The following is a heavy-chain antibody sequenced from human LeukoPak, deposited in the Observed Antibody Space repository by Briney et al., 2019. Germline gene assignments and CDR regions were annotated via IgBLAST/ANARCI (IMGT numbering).Heavy chain of an antibody. V-gene: IGHV3-23*01. J-gene: IGHJ4*02. D-gene: IGHD3-22*01. Sequence: PGGSPRLSCAVSGITLSNYGMSWVRQAPGKGLEWVAGISGSGGSTNYTDSVKGRFTISRDNPKNTLYLQMNSLTVEDTAVYFCAKRGVVIRVILVGFHKEAYYFDSWGQGALVTVSS. CDR1: GITLSNYG. CDR2: ISGSGGST. CDR3: AKRGVVIRVILVGFHKEAYYFDS.